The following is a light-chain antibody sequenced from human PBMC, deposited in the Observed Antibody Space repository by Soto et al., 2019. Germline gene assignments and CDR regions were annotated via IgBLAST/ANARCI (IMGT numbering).Light chain of an antibody. V-gene: IGKV1-39*01. CDR3: QQSYSTPRT. CDR1: QSISSY. Sequence: DIQMTQSPSSLSASVGDRVTITCRASQSISSYLNWYQQNPGKAPKLLIYAASSLQSGVPSRFSGSGSGTDFTLTISSLQPEDFATYYCQQSYSTPRTFGQGAK. CDR2: AAS. J-gene: IGKJ1*01.